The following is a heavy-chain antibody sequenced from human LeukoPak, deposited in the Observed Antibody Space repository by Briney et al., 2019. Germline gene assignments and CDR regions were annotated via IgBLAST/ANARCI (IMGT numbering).Heavy chain of an antibody. D-gene: IGHD2-2*01. J-gene: IGHJ4*02. CDR1: GFTFSSYA. CDR2: ISGSGGST. V-gene: IGHV3-23*01. CDR3: AKIGSWYQLLWYFDY. Sequence: PPGGSLRLSCAASGFTFSSYAMRWVRQAPGKGVEWVSAISGSGGSTYYADSVKGRFTISRDNAKNTLYLQMNSLRAEDTAVYYCAKIGSWYQLLWYFDYWGQGTLVTVSS.